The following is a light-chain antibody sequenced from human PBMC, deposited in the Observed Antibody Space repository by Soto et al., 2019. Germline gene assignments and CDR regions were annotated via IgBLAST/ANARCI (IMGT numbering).Light chain of an antibody. V-gene: IGLV3-1*01. CDR2: QDS. CDR1: KLGDKY. J-gene: IGLJ2*01. CDR3: QAWDSSTRVV. Sequence: SYELTQPPSVSVSPGQTASITCSGAKLGDKYACWYQQKPGQSPVLVIYQDSKRPSGIPERFSGSNSGNTATLTISGTQAMDEADYYCQAWDSSTRVVFGGGTKPTVL.